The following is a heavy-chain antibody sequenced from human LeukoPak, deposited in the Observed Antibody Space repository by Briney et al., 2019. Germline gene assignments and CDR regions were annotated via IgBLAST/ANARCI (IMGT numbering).Heavy chain of an antibody. J-gene: IGHJ4*02. Sequence: GGSLRLSRAGSGFTFDDYAMHWVRQAPGKGLEWVSLISGDGGSTYYADSVKGRFTISRDNSKNSLYLQMNSLRTEDTALYYCAKDILGYDFWSGYPGIDYWGQGTLVTVSS. CDR2: ISGDGGST. V-gene: IGHV3-43*02. CDR3: AKDILGYDFWSGYPGIDY. CDR1: GFTFDDYA. D-gene: IGHD3-3*01.